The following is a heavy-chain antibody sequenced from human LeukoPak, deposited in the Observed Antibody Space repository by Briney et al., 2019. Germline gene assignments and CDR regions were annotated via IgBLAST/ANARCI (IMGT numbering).Heavy chain of an antibody. CDR2: ISSSSSYI. V-gene: IGHV3-21*01. D-gene: IGHD3-22*01. CDR1: GFTFSSYS. J-gene: IGHJ4*02. Sequence: TGGSLRLSCAASGFTFSSYSMNWVRQAPGKGLEWVSSISSSSSYIYYADSVKGRFTISRDNAKNSLYLQMNSLRAEDTAVYYCARGDDSTWDYWGQGTLVTVSS. CDR3: ARGDDSTWDY.